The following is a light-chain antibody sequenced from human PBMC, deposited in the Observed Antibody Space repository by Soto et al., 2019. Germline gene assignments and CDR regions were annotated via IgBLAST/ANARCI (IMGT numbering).Light chain of an antibody. CDR3: QQYNSFSKT. J-gene: IGKJ1*01. CDR1: QSIAYW. V-gene: IGKV1-5*01. Sequence: VTITCRASQSIAYWLAWYQQKPGKAPNLLIYAASTLETGVPSRFSGSGYGTEFTLTIASLQPDDSATYYCQQYNSFSKTFGRGTKVDIK. CDR2: AAS.